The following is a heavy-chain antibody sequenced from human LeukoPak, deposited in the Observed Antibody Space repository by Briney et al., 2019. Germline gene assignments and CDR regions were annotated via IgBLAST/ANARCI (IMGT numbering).Heavy chain of an antibody. CDR1: GYTLTELS. J-gene: IGHJ4*02. CDR3: ATLTVTTYNFDY. V-gene: IGHV1-24*01. D-gene: IGHD4-17*01. Sequence: ASVKVSCKVSGYTLTELSMHWVRQAPGKGLEWMGGFDPEDGETIYAQKFQGRDTMTEDTSTDTAYMELSSLRSEDTAVYYCATLTVTTYNFDYWGQGTLVTVSS. CDR2: FDPEDGET.